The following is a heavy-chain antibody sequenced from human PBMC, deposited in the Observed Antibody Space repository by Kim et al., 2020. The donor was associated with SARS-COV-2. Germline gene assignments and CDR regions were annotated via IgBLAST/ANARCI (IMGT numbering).Heavy chain of an antibody. CDR1: GVSISSCSYH. J-gene: IGHJ5*02. Sequence: SETLSLTCTVSGVSISSCSYHWGWIRQPPGKGLEWIATIYYSGSTYYNPSLKSRVTISVDTSKNQFSLKMSSVTAADTAVYYCARHSRMSTEWFDPWGQGTLVTVSS. D-gene: IGHD4-17*01. CDR2: IYYSGST. CDR3: ARHSRMSTEWFDP. V-gene: IGHV4-39*01.